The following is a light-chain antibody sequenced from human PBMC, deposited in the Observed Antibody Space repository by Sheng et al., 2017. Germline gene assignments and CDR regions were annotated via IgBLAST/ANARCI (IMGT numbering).Light chain of an antibody. V-gene: IGKV1-9*01. Sequence: DIQMTQSPSSQSASVGDRVTITCRASQGISSSLAWYQQKPGKAPELLIYGASTLQRGVPSRFSGSGSGTDFTLTISSLQPEDVATYYCQQLQRYPRTFGPGTKVEIK. CDR2: GAS. J-gene: IGKJ3*01. CDR3: QQLQRYPRT. CDR1: QGISSS.